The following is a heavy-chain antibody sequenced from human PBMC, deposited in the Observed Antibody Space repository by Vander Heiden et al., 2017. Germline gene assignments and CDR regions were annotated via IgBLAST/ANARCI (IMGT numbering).Heavy chain of an antibody. CDR1: GFTFSSYG. Sequence: QVQLVESGGGVVQPGRSLRLSCAASGFTFSSYGMHWVRQAPGKGLEWVAVIWYDGSNKYYADSVKGRFTISRDNSKNTLYLQMNSLRAEDTAVYYCAWLNYYDSSGHDAFDIWGQGTMVTVSS. CDR3: AWLNYYDSSGHDAFDI. D-gene: IGHD3-22*01. CDR2: IWYDGSNK. J-gene: IGHJ3*02. V-gene: IGHV3-33*01.